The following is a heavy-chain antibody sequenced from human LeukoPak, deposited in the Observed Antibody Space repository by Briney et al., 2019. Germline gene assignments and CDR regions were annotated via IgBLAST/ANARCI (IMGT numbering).Heavy chain of an antibody. CDR2: IRSEADGGTI. Sequence: PGGSLRLSCAASGFTFSNAWMSWVRQAPGTGLELVGRIRSEADGGTIDYAAPAKGRFNISRDDSKNTLFLEMNSLKTEDTGVYYCTTDRLWHPHWGQGTLVTVSS. D-gene: IGHD4/OR15-4a*01. CDR3: TTDRLWHPH. V-gene: IGHV3-15*01. CDR1: GFTFSNAW. J-gene: IGHJ4*02.